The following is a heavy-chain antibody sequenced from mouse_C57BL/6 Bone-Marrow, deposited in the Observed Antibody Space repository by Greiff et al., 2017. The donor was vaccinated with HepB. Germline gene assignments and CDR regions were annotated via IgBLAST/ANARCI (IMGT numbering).Heavy chain of an antibody. D-gene: IGHD4-1*01. J-gene: IGHJ3*01. Sequence: EVKVEESGEGLVKPGGSLKLSCAASGFTFSSYAMSWVRQTPEKRLEWVAYISSGGDYIYYADTVKGRFTISRDNARNTLYLQMSSLKSEDTAMYYCTRELGTWFAYWGQGTLVTVSA. V-gene: IGHV5-9-1*02. CDR2: ISSGGDYI. CDR3: TRELGTWFAY. CDR1: GFTFSSYA.